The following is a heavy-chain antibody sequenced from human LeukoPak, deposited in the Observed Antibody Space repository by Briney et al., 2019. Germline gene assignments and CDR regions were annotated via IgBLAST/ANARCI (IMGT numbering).Heavy chain of an antibody. CDR1: GFTVSSNS. D-gene: IGHD4/OR15-4a*01. Sequence: PGGSLRLSCTVSGFTVSSNSMSWVRQAPGKGLEWVSFILSGTHYSDSVKGRFTISRDNSKNTLYLQMNSLRAEDTAVYYCARRAGAYSHPYDYWGQGTLVTVSS. J-gene: IGHJ4*02. CDR3: ARRAGAYSHPYDY. CDR2: ILSGT. V-gene: IGHV3-53*01.